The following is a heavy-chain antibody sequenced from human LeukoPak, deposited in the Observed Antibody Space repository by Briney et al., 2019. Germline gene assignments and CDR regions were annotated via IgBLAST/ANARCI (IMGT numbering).Heavy chain of an antibody. CDR2: IYTSGST. V-gene: IGHV4-61*02. Sequence: PSETLSLTCTVSGGSISSGSYYWSWIRQPARKGLEWIGRIYTSGSTNYNPSLKSRVTISVDTSKNQFSLKLSSVTAADTAVYYCARDRYDFWSGYYYYYGMDVWGQGTTVTVSS. CDR3: ARDRYDFWSGYYYYYGMDV. J-gene: IGHJ6*02. D-gene: IGHD3-3*01. CDR1: GGSISSGSYY.